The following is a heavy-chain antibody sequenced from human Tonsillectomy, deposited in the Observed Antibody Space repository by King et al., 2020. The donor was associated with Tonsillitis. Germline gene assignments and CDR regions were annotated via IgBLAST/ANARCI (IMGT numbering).Heavy chain of an antibody. Sequence: VQLVESGGGLVQPGGSLRLSCAASGFTFSSYSMNRVRQAPGKGLEWVSYISSSSSTIYYADSVKGRFTISRDNAKNSLYLQMNGLRAEDTAVYYCARDRGYYDSSGYLDVEYFQNWGQGTVVTVSS. V-gene: IGHV3-48*01. D-gene: IGHD3-22*01. CDR2: ISSSSSTI. CDR3: ARDRGYYDSSGYLDVEYFQN. J-gene: IGHJ1*01. CDR1: GFTFSSYS.